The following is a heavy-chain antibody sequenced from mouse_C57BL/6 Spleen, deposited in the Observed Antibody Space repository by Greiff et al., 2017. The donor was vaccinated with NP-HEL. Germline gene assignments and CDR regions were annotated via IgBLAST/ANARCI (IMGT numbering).Heavy chain of an antibody. CDR2: IDPSDSYT. CDR1: GYTFTSYW. CDR3: ARSQLRLRGYFDY. J-gene: IGHJ2*01. D-gene: IGHD3-2*02. V-gene: IGHV1-59*01. Sequence: QVQLHQPGALLVRPGTSVKLSCKASGYTFTSYWMHWVKQRPGQGLEWIGVIDPSDSYTNYNQKFKGKATLTVDTSSSTAYMQLSSLTSEDSAVYYCARSQLRLRGYFDYWGQGTTLTVSS.